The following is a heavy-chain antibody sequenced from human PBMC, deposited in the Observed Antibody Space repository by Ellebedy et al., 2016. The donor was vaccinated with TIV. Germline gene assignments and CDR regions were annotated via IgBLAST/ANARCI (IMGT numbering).Heavy chain of an antibody. Sequence: AASVKVSCKASGYTFPGYYIHWVRQAPGQGLEWMGWINPNSGGTNYAQNFQGRVTMTRDTSISTAYMELSRLRSDDTAVYYCARDLYQPGTTRTAFDIWGQGTVVTVSS. CDR1: GYTFPGYY. J-gene: IGHJ3*02. CDR2: INPNSGGT. V-gene: IGHV1-2*02. CDR3: ARDLYQPGTTRTAFDI. D-gene: IGHD1-1*01.